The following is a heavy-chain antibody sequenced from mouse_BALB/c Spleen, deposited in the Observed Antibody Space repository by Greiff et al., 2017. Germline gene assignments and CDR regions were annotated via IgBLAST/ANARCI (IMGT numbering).Heavy chain of an antibody. V-gene: IGHV1-80*01. Sequence: VQLQQSGAELVRPGSSVKISCKASGYAFSSYWMHWVKQRPGQGLEWIGQIYPGDGDTNYNGKFKGKATLTADKSSSTAYMQLSSLTSEDSAVYFCARQEGNYEGMDYWGQGTSVTVSS. CDR3: ARQEGNYEGMDY. D-gene: IGHD2-1*01. CDR2: IYPGDGDT. CDR1: GYAFSSYW. J-gene: IGHJ4*01.